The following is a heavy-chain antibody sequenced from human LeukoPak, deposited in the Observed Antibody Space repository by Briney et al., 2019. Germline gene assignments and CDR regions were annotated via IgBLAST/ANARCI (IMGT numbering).Heavy chain of an antibody. J-gene: IGHJ5*02. CDR3: AKRPRYSSGWFDH. V-gene: IGHV3-23*01. CDR2: ISGSGGST. D-gene: IGHD6-19*01. CDR1: GFTFSSYA. Sequence: PGGSLRLSCAASGFTFSSYAMSWVRQAPGKGLEWVSAISGSGGSTYYADSVKGRFTISRDNSRNTLYLQMNSLRAEDTAVYYCAKRPRYSSGWFDHWGQGTLVTVSS.